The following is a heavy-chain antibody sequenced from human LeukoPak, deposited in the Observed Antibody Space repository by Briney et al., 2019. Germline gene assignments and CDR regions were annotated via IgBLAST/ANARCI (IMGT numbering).Heavy chain of an antibody. Sequence: PGRSLRLSCAASGFTFSSYGMHWVRQAPGKGLEWVAVISYDGSNKYYAGSVKGRFTISRDNSKNTLYLQMNSLRAEDTAVYYCAKDRGYSSGCPTYYFDYWGQGTLVTVSS. CDR2: ISYDGSNK. V-gene: IGHV3-30*18. J-gene: IGHJ4*02. CDR1: GFTFSSYG. CDR3: AKDRGYSSGCPTYYFDY. D-gene: IGHD6-19*01.